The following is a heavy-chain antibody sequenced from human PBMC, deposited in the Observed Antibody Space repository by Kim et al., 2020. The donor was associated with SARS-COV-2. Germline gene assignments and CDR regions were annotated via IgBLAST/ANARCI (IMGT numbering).Heavy chain of an antibody. CDR2: ISGSGGST. J-gene: IGHJ5*02. CDR3: AKVDCSSTSCPASYNWFDP. Sequence: GGSLRLSCAASGFTFSSYAMSWVRQAPGKGLEWVSAISGSGGSTYYADSVKGRFTISRDNSKNTLYLQMNSLRAEDTAVYYCAKVDCSSTSCPASYNWFDPWGQGTLVTVSS. D-gene: IGHD2-2*01. CDR1: GFTFSSYA. V-gene: IGHV3-23*01.